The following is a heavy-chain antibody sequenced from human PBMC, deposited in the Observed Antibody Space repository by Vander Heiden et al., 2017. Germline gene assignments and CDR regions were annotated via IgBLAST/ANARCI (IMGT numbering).Heavy chain of an antibody. V-gene: IGHV3-48*01. CDR3: ARRPTYCGQCFDF. Sequence: EVQLVESGGGLVQPGGSLRLYCAASVFTFSTYSINWVRQAPGKGLEWVSYISGSSGIIYYADSVKGRFTISRDNAKNSVFLEMNSLRAEDTAVYYCARRPTYCGQCFDFWGQGTLVTVSS. CDR1: VFTFSTYS. D-gene: IGHD2-21*01. CDR2: ISGSSGII. J-gene: IGHJ4*02.